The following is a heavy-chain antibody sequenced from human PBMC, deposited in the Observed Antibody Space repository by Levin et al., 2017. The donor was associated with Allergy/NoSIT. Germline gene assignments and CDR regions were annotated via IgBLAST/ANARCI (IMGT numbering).Heavy chain of an antibody. CDR3: AKDAVTRAGGGIAAAGIDY. CDR1: GFTFSSYV. Sequence: GGSLRLSCAASGFTFSSYVMNWVRQAPGKGLEWVSLISASGGTTEHADSVKGRFTISRDNAKNTLFLQMNSLRVDDTAVYYCAKDAVTRAGGGIAAAGIDYWGQGTLVTVSS. D-gene: IGHD6-13*01. J-gene: IGHJ4*02. V-gene: IGHV3-23*01. CDR2: ISASGGTT.